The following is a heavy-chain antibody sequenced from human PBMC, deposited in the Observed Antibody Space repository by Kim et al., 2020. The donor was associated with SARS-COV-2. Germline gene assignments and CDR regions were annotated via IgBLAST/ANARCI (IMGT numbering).Heavy chain of an antibody. CDR1: GGSISSYY. CDR3: ARDLGVRQQLVREYNWFDP. Sequence: SETLSLTCTVSGGSISSYYWSWIRQPPGKGLEWIGYIYYSGSTNYNPSLKSRVTISVDTSKNQFSLKLSSVTAADTAVYYCARDLGVRQQLVREYNWFDPWGQGTLVTVSS. D-gene: IGHD6-13*01. CDR2: IYYSGST. J-gene: IGHJ5*02. V-gene: IGHV4-59*01.